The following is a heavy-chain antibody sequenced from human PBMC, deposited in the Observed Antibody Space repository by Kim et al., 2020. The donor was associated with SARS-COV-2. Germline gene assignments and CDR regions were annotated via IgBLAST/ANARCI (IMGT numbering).Heavy chain of an antibody. D-gene: IGHD1-1*01. V-gene: IGHV3-73*01. CDR2: MRCRLNSYAT. J-gene: IGHJ3*01. Sequence: GGSLRLSCVASGFTFSVFPMHWVRQAPGKGLEWVGRMRCRLNSYATGDGALVKGRFTISRDDSKITAYLQMNSVKIEDMSMYYCILFRGTTLVFWFAF. CDR1: GFTFSVFP. CDR3: ILFRGTTLVFWFAF.